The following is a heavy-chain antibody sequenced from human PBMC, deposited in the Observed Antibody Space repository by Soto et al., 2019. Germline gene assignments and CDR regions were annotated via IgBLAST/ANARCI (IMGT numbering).Heavy chain of an antibody. CDR1: GYTFTSYG. V-gene: IGHV1-18*01. CDR2: ISAYNCNT. CDR3: AREGIAAADHWPHNWFDP. D-gene: IGHD6-13*01. J-gene: IGHJ5*02. Sequence: QVQLVQSGAEVKKPGASVKVSCKASGYTFTSYGIIWVRQAPGQGLEWMGWISAYNCNTKDAQKRQGRVCMTTDTSTSTAYMEVRGLRSDDTAVYYCAREGIAAADHWPHNWFDPWGEGTLVTVSS.